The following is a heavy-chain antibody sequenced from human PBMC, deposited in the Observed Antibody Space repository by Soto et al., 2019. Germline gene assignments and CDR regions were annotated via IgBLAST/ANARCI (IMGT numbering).Heavy chain of an antibody. CDR1: GYTFTSYD. CDR3: ARWCSGRPRVRWGIDV. Sequence: QVQLVQSGAEVKKPGASVKVSCKASGYTFTSYDINWVRQATGQGLEWMGWMNPNSGNTGYAQKFQGRVTMTRNTSISTAYVELSSRRSEDTAVYYCARWCSGRPRVRWGIDVWGQGTTVTVSS. CDR2: MNPNSGNT. J-gene: IGHJ6*02. D-gene: IGHD3-10*02. V-gene: IGHV1-8*01.